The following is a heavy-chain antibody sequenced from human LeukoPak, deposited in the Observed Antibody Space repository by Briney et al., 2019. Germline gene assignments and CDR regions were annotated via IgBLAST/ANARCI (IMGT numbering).Heavy chain of an antibody. CDR2: INHTGST. D-gene: IGHD6-6*01. V-gene: IGHV4-34*01. CDR1: GGSLSGYY. CDR3: ARPNIAARPFYYYYYMDV. Sequence: SETLSLTCAVYGGSLSGYYWSWIHQPPGKGLEWIGEINHTGSTNYNPSLKSRVTISVDTSKNQFSLKLSSVTAADTAVYYCARPNIAARPFYYYYYMDVWGKGTTVTVSS. J-gene: IGHJ6*03.